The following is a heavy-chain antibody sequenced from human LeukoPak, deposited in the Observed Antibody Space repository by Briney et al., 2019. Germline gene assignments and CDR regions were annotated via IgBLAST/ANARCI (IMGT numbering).Heavy chain of an antibody. CDR3: ASPTYSYGFDPPDS. Sequence: PGGSLRLSCAASGFTFSGYWMHWVRQAPGKGLEWVSSINWNGGRTGYADSVKGRFTISRDNAKNSLYLQMNTLRVEDTALYYCASPTYSYGFDPPDSWGQGALVTVSS. D-gene: IGHD3-16*01. J-gene: IGHJ5*01. CDR1: GFTFSGYW. V-gene: IGHV3-20*04. CDR2: INWNGGRT.